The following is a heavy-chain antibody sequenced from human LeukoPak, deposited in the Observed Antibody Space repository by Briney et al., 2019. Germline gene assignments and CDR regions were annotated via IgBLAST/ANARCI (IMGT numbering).Heavy chain of an antibody. Sequence: SETLSLTCTVSGASLSSYYWAWIRQPAGKGLEWIGRFHTSDTNYNPSLKSRVTMSVDTSKNQFSLKLSSVTAADTAVYYCARGVYIAAAQYGYWGQGTLVTVSS. CDR1: GASLSSYY. V-gene: IGHV4-4*07. CDR3: ARGVYIAAAQYGY. CDR2: FHTSDT. D-gene: IGHD6-13*01. J-gene: IGHJ4*02.